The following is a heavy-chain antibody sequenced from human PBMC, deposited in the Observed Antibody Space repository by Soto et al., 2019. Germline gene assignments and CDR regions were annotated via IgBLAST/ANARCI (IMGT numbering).Heavy chain of an antibody. J-gene: IGHJ4*02. CDR3: EKDAGRGGGSAFDC. CDR1: GFIFSNYA. V-gene: IGHV3-23*01. D-gene: IGHD2-2*01. Sequence: EVQLLDSGGGLVQPGGSLRLSCAASGFIFSNYAMSWVRQAPGKGLEWVSAISGSGGDTFYVGSVKGRFTISGDNSKKTLSLQMNSLRAEDTPIYYCEKDAGRGGGSAFDCWGQGTLVTVTS. CDR2: ISGSGGDT.